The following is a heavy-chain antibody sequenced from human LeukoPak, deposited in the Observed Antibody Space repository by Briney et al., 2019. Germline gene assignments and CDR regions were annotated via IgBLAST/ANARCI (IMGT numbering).Heavy chain of an antibody. V-gene: IGHV3-21*01. J-gene: IGHJ6*03. Sequence: GGSLRLSCAASGFTFSSYSMNWVRQAPGKGLEWVSSISSSSSYIYYADSVKGRFTISRDNAKSSLYLQMNSLRAEDTAVYYCAREGITGTTSKYAYYYYYYYMDVWGKGTTVTVPS. D-gene: IGHD1-7*01. CDR1: GFTFSSYS. CDR3: AREGITGTTSKYAYYYYYYYMDV. CDR2: ISSSSSYI.